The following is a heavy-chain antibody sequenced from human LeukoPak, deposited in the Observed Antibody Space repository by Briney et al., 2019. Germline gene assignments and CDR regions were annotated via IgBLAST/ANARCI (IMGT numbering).Heavy chain of an antibody. CDR1: GYTFTDYY. D-gene: IGHD3-10*01. CDR2: INPNSGGT. V-gene: IGHV1-2*02. CDR3: ARDAAYGSVTRGSWSDP. J-gene: IGHJ5*02. Sequence: ASVKVSCKASGYTFTDYYLHWVRQAPGQGLEWMGWINPNSGGTNFAQKFQGRVTMTRDTSISTAYMELSSLRSDDMAVYYCARDAAYGSVTRGSWSDPWGQGTLVTVSS.